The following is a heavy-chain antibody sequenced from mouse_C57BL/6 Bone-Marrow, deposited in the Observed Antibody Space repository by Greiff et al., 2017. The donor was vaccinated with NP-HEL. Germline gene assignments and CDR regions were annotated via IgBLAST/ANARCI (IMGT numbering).Heavy chain of an antibody. CDR2: IDPEDGET. J-gene: IGHJ3*01. CDR3: APSFYGSRSSFAY. V-gene: IGHV14-2*01. Sequence: VQLKESGAELVKPGASVKLSCTASGFNIKDYYMHWVKQRTEQGLEWIGRIDPEDGETKYAPKFQGKATITADTSSNTAYLQLSSLTSEDTAVYYCAPSFYGSRSSFAYGGQGTLVTVSA. CDR1: GFNIKDYY. D-gene: IGHD1-1*01.